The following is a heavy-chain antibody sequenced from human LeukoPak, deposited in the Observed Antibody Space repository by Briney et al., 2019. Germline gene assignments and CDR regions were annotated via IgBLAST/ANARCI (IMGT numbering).Heavy chain of an antibody. V-gene: IGHV4-39*07. D-gene: IGHD2-2*02. CDR2: TYYSGRT. CDR3: AREDNYAYTI. J-gene: IGHJ3*02. Sequence: SETLSLTCTVSGGSISSSSHYWGWIRQPPGKGLEWIGSTYYSGRTYYNPSLKSRVTISADTSKNQFSLKLSSVTAADTAVYYCAREDNYAYTIWGQGTMVTVSS. CDR1: GGSISSSSHY.